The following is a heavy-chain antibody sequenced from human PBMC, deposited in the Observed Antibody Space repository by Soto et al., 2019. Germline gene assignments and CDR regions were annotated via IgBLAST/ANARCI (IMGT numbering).Heavy chain of an antibody. V-gene: IGHV3-21*01. CDR3: ARDFVPDDSSGWTDEEFDY. CDR1: GFTFSSYS. Sequence: EVQLVESGGGLVKPGGSLRLSCAASGFTFSSYSMNWVRQAPGKGLEWVSSISSSSSYIYYADSVKGRFTISRDNAKNSLYLQMNSLRAEDTAVYYCARDFVPDDSSGWTDEEFDYWGQGTLVTVSS. D-gene: IGHD6-19*01. J-gene: IGHJ4*02. CDR2: ISSSSSYI.